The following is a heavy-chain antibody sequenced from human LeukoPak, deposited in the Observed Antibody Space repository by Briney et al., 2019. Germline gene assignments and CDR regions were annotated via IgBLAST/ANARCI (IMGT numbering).Heavy chain of an antibody. CDR3: ARAGEWELLQAWPADFQH. CDR2: INPNSGGT. J-gene: IGHJ1*01. D-gene: IGHD1-26*01. V-gene: IGHV1-2*02. CDR1: GYTFTGYY. Sequence: GASVKVSCKASGYTFTGYYMHWVRQAPGQGLEWMGWINPNSGGTNYAQKFQGRVTMTRDTSISTAYMELSRLRSDDTAVYYCARAGEWELLQAWPADFQHWGQGTLVTVSS.